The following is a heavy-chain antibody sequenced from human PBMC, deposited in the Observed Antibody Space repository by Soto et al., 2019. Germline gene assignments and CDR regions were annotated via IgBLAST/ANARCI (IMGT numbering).Heavy chain of an antibody. D-gene: IGHD6-13*01. CDR3: ARDVNGIAPAGGYFEY. CDR2: INPSGGSA. Sequence: ASVKVSCKASGYTFSNYYMHWVRQAPGQGLEWMGIINPSGGSASYAQKFQGRVTMTRDTSTSTVYMELSSLRSEDTAVYYCARDVNGIAPAGGYFEYWGQGTLVTVSS. J-gene: IGHJ4*02. CDR1: GYTFSNYY. V-gene: IGHV1-46*03.